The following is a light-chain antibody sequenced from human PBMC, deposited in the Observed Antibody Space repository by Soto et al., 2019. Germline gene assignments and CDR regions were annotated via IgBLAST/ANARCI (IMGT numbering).Light chain of an antibody. CDR3: QKYDDAPLT. V-gene: IGKV1-27*01. J-gene: IGKJ4*01. CDR1: QDINIY. CDR2: AAS. Sequence: DIQMTQSPSSLSASVGDRVTITCRAGQDINIYLAWYQQKPGKVPKLLISAASTLQSGVPSRFSGSGSGTDCTLTISSLQPEDVATYYCQKYDDAPLTVGGGTKVEIK.